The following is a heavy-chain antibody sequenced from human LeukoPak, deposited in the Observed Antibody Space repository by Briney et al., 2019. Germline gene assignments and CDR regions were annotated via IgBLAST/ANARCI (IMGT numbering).Heavy chain of an antibody. Sequence: GASVKVSCKASGYTFTSYAMHWVRQAPGQRLEWMGWSNAGNGNTKYSQKFQGRVTITRDTSASTAYMELSSLRSEDTAVYYCAATDIVVVPAALPLDYWGQGTLVTVSS. D-gene: IGHD2-2*01. V-gene: IGHV1-3*01. CDR3: AATDIVVVPAALPLDY. J-gene: IGHJ4*02. CDR1: GYTFTSYA. CDR2: SNAGNGNT.